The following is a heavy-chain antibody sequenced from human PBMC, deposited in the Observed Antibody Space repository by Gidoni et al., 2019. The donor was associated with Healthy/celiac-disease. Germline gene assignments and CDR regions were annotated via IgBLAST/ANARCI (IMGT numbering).Heavy chain of an antibody. D-gene: IGHD2-15*01. CDR2: ISGSGGST. Sequence: EVQLLESGGGLVQPGGSLRLSCAASGFTFSSYALSWVRQAPGKGLEWVSAISGSGGSTYYADSVKGRFTISRDNSKNTLYLQMNSLRAEDTAVYYCAKDPVVCSGGSCYSKPFDYWGQGTLVTVSS. CDR1: GFTFSSYA. CDR3: AKDPVVCSGGSCYSKPFDY. J-gene: IGHJ4*02. V-gene: IGHV3-23*01.